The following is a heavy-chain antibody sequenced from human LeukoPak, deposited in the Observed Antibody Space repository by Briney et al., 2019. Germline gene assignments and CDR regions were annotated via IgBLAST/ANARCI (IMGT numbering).Heavy chain of an antibody. Sequence: GGSLRLSCAASGFTFSTYAMNWVRQAPGKGLEWVSGISGSSASTYYADSVKGRFTISRDSSKNTLYVQMNSLRAEDTAVYYCAVGSYHFDYWGQGTLVTVSS. J-gene: IGHJ4*02. CDR1: GFTFSTYA. V-gene: IGHV3-23*01. CDR2: ISGSSAST. CDR3: AVGSYHFDY. D-gene: IGHD3-16*02.